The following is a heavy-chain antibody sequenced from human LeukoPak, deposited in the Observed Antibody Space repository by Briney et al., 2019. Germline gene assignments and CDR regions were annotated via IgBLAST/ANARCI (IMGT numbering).Heavy chain of an antibody. J-gene: IGHJ5*02. CDR1: GYTFTSYD. CDR3: ARSPYYDFWSGYYGGRDWFDP. CDR2: MNPNSGNT. D-gene: IGHD3-3*01. Sequence: ASVKVSCKASGYTFTSYDINWVRQATGQGLEWMGWMNPNSGNTGYAQKFQGRVTMTRNISISTAYMELSSLRSEDTAVYYCARSPYYDFWSGYYGGRDWFDPWGQGTLVTVSS. V-gene: IGHV1-8*01.